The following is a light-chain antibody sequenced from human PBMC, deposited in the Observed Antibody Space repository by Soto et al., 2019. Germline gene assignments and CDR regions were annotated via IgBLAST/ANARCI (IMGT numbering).Light chain of an antibody. CDR1: QSVSSY. J-gene: IGKJ5*01. CDR2: DAS. CDR3: QQRSNWAIT. Sequence: EIVLTQSPATLSLSPGERATLSCRASQSVSSYLAWYHQKPGQAPRLLIYDASNRATGIPARFSGSGSGTDFTLTISSREPEDFAVYYCQQRSNWAITFGQGTRLEIK. V-gene: IGKV3-11*01.